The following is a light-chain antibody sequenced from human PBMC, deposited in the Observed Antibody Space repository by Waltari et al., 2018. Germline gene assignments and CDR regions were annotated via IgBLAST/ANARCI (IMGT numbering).Light chain of an antibody. CDR2: GSS. CDR3: QQYNNWPQIFT. V-gene: IGKV3-15*01. Sequence: EIVMTQSPATLSVSPWDRATLFCRASQSVNSNLAWYQQKPGQAPRLLIYGSSTRATGIPARFSGSGSGTAFTITISSLQSEDVAVYYCQQYNNWPQIFTFGPGNKVDIK. J-gene: IGKJ3*01. CDR1: QSVNSN.